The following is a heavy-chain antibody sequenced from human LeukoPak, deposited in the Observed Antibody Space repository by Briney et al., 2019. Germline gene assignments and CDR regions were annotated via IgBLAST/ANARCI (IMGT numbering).Heavy chain of an antibody. D-gene: IGHD3-22*01. V-gene: IGHV3-15*01. CDR2: IKSTTDGGAI. CDR1: GFSFSNAW. CDR3: TTNYYDSSGFNGFGFDP. Sequence: GGSLRLSCAASGFSFSNAWLTWVRQAPGKGLEWVGRIKSTTDGGAIDYGAPVKGRFTISRDDSKSIVYLQMNSLKTEDTAVYYCTTNYYDSSGFNGFGFDPWGQGTLVTVSS. J-gene: IGHJ5*02.